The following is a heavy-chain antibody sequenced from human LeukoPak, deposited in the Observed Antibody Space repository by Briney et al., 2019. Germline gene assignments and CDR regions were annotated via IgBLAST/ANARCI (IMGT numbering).Heavy chain of an antibody. CDR1: GFTFDDYG. CDR2: INWNGGST. J-gene: IGHJ4*02. Sequence: PGGSLRLSCAASGFTFDDYGMSWVRQAPGKGLEWVSGINWNGGSTGYADSVKGRFTISRDNTKNSLYLQMNSLRAEDTAVYYCARGMRMVRGVTFDYWGQGTLITVSS. D-gene: IGHD3-10*01. V-gene: IGHV3-20*04. CDR3: ARGMRMVRGVTFDY.